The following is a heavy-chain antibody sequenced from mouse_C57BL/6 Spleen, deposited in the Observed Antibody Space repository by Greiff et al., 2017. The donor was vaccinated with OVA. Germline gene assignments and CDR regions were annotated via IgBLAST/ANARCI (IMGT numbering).Heavy chain of an antibody. V-gene: IGHV5-4*01. CDR3: ARDSMGFAD. D-gene: IGHD2-10*02. CDR1: GFTFSSYA. CDR2: ISDGGSYT. Sequence: EVKLMESGGGLVKPGGSLKLSCAASGFTFSSYAMSWVRQTPEKRLEWVATISDGGSYTYYPDNVKGRFTISRDNAKNNLYLQMRHLKSEDTAMYYCARDSMGFADWGQGTLVTVSA. J-gene: IGHJ3*01.